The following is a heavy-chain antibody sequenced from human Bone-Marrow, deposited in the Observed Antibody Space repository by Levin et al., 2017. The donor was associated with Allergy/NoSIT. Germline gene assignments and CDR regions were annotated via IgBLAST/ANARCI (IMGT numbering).Heavy chain of an antibody. CDR1: GGSFSGYY. CDR2: INHSGST. D-gene: IGHD6-6*01. J-gene: IGHJ3*02. Sequence: PSETLSLTCAVYGGSFSGYYWSWIRQPPGKGLEWIGEINHSGSTNYNPSLKSRVTISVDTSKNQFSLKLSSVTAADTAVYYCARGKMVRIAARHGAFDIWGQGTMVTVSS. CDR3: ARGKMVRIAARHGAFDI. V-gene: IGHV4-34*01.